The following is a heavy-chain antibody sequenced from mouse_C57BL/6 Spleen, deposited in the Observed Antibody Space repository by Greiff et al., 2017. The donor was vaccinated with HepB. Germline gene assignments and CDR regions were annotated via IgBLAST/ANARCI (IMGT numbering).Heavy chain of an antibody. CDR3: ARDYYGSSYRAMDY. Sequence: EVKLVESGGGLVKPGGSLKLSCAASGFTFSSYAMSWVRQTPEKRLEWVATISDGGSYTYYPDNVKGRFTISRDNAKNNLYLQMSHLKSEDTAMYYCARDYYGSSYRAMDYRGQGTSVTVSS. CDR2: ISDGGSYT. V-gene: IGHV5-4*01. D-gene: IGHD1-1*01. J-gene: IGHJ4*01. CDR1: GFTFSSYA.